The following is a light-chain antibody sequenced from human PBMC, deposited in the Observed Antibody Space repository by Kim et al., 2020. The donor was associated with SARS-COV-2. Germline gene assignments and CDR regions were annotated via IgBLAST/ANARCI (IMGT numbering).Light chain of an antibody. CDR2: RDS. CDR1: NIGNKN. Sequence: SYELTQPLSVSVSRGQTASITCGGNNIGNKNVRWYQQKPGQSPILVMYRDSKRPSGIPERLSGSNSGNTATLTISRGQAGDEADYYCQVWDSRSVVFGGGTQLTVL. V-gene: IGLV3-9*01. J-gene: IGLJ2*01. CDR3: QVWDSRSVV.